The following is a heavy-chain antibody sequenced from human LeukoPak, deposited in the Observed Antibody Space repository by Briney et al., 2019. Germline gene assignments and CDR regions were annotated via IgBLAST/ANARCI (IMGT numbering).Heavy chain of an antibody. V-gene: IGHV3-7*03. CDR2: INQCGSEK. Sequence: GGSLRLSCAASGFIFRYYWMSWVRQGPGEGPEWVANINQCGSEKYYVDSVKGRFTISRDNAKSSLDLQMNSLRVEDTAIYYCARLAVPPGNRGWYYEQWGQGTLVTVSS. CDR1: GFIFRYYW. J-gene: IGHJ4*02. CDR3: ARLAVPPGNRGWYYEQ. D-gene: IGHD2-2*01.